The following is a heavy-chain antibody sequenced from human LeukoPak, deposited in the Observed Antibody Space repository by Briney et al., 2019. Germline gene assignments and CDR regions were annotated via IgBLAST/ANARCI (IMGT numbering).Heavy chain of an antibody. CDR2: INHSGST. J-gene: IGHJ4*02. CDR3: ARSPDIAVADY. Sequence: SETLSLTCAVYGGSFSGYYWSWIRQPPGKGLEWIGEINHSGSTNYNPSLKSRVTISVDTSKNQFSLKLSSVTAADTAVYYCARSPDIAVADYWGQGTLVTVSS. D-gene: IGHD6-19*01. V-gene: IGHV4-34*01. CDR1: GGSFSGYY.